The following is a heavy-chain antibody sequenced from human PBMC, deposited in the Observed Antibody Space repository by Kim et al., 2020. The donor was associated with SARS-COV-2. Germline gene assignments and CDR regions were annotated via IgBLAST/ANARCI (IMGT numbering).Heavy chain of an antibody. CDR2: INPNSGGT. V-gene: IGHV1-2*06. Sequence: ASVKVSCKASGYTFTGYYMHWVRQAPGQGLEWMGRINPNSGGTNYAQKFQGRVTMTRDTSISTAYMELSRLRSDDTAVYYCATIKHSYPHPDYWGQGTLVTVSS. D-gene: IGHD5-18*01. CDR1: GYTFTGYY. CDR3: ATIKHSYPHPDY. J-gene: IGHJ4*02.